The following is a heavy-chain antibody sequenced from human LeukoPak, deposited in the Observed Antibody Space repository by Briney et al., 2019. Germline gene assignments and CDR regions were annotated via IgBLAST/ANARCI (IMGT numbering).Heavy chain of an antibody. J-gene: IGHJ3*02. V-gene: IGHV3-73*01. D-gene: IGHD1-26*01. CDR1: GFTFSNYA. CDR3: TRGGLVAFDI. Sequence: GGSLRLSCAASGFTFSNYAMNWVRQAPGKGLEWVGRIRSKANSYATAYAASVKGRFTISRDDSKNTAYLQMNSLKTEDTAVYYCTRGGLVAFDIWGQGTMVTVSS. CDR2: IRSKANSYAT.